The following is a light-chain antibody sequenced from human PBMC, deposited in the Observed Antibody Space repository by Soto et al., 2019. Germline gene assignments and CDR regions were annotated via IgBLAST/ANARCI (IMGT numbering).Light chain of an antibody. CDR1: QSISSY. CDR2: AAS. J-gene: IGKJ5*01. Sequence: IQMTQSPSSLSASVGDRVTITCRASQSISSYLNWYQQKPGKAPKLLIYAASSLQSGVPSRFSGSGSGTDFTLTISSLQPEDFATYYCQQANSFPLNFGQGTRLEIK. CDR3: QQANSFPLN. V-gene: IGKV1-39*01.